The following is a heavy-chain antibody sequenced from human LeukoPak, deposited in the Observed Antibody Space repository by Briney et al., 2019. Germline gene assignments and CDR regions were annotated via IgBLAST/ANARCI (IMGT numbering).Heavy chain of an antibody. J-gene: IGHJ4*02. D-gene: IGHD1-26*01. V-gene: IGHV3-30*18. CDR2: ISYDGNYK. Sequence: PGGSLRLSCAASGFTFSSYGMHWVRQAPGKGLEWVAIISYDGNYKYYADSVKGRFTVSRDNSKNTLYLQVNSLRAEDTAVYYCAKEFGGSYSDYWGQGTLVTVSS. CDR3: AKEFGGSYSDY. CDR1: GFTFSSYG.